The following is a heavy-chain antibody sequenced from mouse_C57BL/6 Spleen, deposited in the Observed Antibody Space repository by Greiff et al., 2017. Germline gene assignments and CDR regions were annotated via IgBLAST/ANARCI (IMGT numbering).Heavy chain of an antibody. D-gene: IGHD1-1*01. CDR2: ILPGSGST. Sequence: QVQLQQSGAELMKPGASVKLSCKATGYTFTGYWIEWVKQRSGHGLEWIGDILPGSGSTNYNEKFKGKATFTADTSSNTAYMQLSSLTTEDSAIYYGVRGEEYYGSSYPAWFAYWGQGTLVTVSA. J-gene: IGHJ3*01. CDR1: GYTFTGYW. CDR3: VRGEEYYGSSYPAWFAY. V-gene: IGHV1-9*01.